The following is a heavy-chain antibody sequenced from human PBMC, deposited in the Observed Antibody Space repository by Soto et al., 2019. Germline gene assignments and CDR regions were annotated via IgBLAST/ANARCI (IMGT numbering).Heavy chain of an antibody. CDR1: GFNFSTYG. D-gene: IGHD3-22*01. CDR3: AKDITFDSSAYNY. J-gene: IGHJ4*02. V-gene: IGHV3-23*01. Sequence: EVQLLESGGGLVQPGGSLRLSCTASGFNFSTYGMSWVRQAPGKGLEWVSSLSGDGTTTYYIDSVKGRFTISRDNSRNTLSLQMNSLRTEVTAVYYCAKDITFDSSAYNYWGQGILVTVSS. CDR2: LSGDGTTT.